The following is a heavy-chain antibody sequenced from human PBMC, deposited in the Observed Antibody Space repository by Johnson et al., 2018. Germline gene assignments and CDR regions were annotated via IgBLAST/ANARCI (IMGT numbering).Heavy chain of an antibody. CDR3: ARATVDDRNYIWGFYYMGV. CDR1: GGSFSGYY. D-gene: IGHD4-11*01. J-gene: IGHJ6*03. CDR2: INDSGRT. V-gene: IGHV4-34*01. Sequence: QVQLQQWGAGLLKPSETLSLTCAVYGGSFSGYYWSWIRQTPGKGLEWIGEINDSGRTKYNPSLKSRVSIAVDTSKKRLSLERSSAPAADTGVYYCARATVDDRNYIWGFYYMGVWGNGTAVTVSS.